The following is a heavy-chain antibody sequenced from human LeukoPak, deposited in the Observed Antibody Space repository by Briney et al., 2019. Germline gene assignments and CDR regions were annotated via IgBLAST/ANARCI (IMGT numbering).Heavy chain of an antibody. V-gene: IGHV1-18*01. Sequence: ASVKVSCKASGYTFTSYGISWVRQAPGQGLEWMGWISAYNGNTNYAQKLQGRVTMTTDTSTSTAYMELRSLRSDDTAVYYCARDSGYDFWSGLDYWGQGTLVTVSS. D-gene: IGHD3-3*01. CDR2: ISAYNGNT. CDR1: GYTFTSYG. J-gene: IGHJ4*02. CDR3: ARDSGYDFWSGLDY.